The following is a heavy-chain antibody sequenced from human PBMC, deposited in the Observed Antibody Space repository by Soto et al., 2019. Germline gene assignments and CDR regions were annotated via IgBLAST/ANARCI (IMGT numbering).Heavy chain of an antibody. V-gene: IGHV3-72*01. CDR1: GFTFSDHY. D-gene: IGHD5-12*01. CDR2: TRNKAKGYTT. J-gene: IGHJ6*02. Sequence: GGSLRLSCAASGFTFSDHYMDWVRQAPGKGLEWVGRTRNKAKGYTTEYAASVKGRFTISRDDSKNSLFLSMNSLKTEDTAVYYCSRGAGPTRNNYYYGLDVWGQGTTVTVSS. CDR3: SRGAGPTRNNYYYGLDV.